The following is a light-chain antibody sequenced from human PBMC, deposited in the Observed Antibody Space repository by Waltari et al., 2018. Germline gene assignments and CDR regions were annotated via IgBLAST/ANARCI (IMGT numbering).Light chain of an antibody. CDR1: ALPKQY. CDR3: QSADSGGTYNV. J-gene: IGLJ6*01. CDR2: KDT. Sequence: SYELTQPPSVSVSPGQTARITCSGAALPKQYAYWYQQKPGQAPVLVICKDTERPSGIPERFSGSSSGTTVTLTIRGVQAQDEADYYCQSADSGGTYNVFGSGTKVTVL. V-gene: IGLV3-25*03.